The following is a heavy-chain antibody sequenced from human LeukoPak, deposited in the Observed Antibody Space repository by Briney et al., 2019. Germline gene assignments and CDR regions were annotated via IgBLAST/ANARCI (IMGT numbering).Heavy chain of an antibody. Sequence: GGSLRLSCAASGFTFSDYYMSWIRQAPGKGLEWVAVISYDGSNKYYADSVKGRFTISRDNSKNTLYLQMNSLRAEDTAVYYCASQGAYDSSGYSPDYWGQGTLVTVSS. CDR3: ASQGAYDSSGYSPDY. CDR1: GFTFSDYY. J-gene: IGHJ4*02. D-gene: IGHD3-22*01. CDR2: ISYDGSNK. V-gene: IGHV3-30*03.